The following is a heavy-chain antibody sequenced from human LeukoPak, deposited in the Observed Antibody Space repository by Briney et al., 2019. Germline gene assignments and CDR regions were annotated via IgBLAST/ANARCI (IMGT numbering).Heavy chain of an antibody. CDR1: GGSISSSSYY. D-gene: IGHD2-15*01. Sequence: SETLSLTCTVSGGSISSSSYYWGWIRQPPGKGLEWIGYIYYSGSTNYNPSLKSRVTISVDTSKNQFSLKLSSVTAADTAVYYCARLRISWFDPWGQGTLVTVSS. CDR2: IYYSGST. J-gene: IGHJ5*02. CDR3: ARLRISWFDP. V-gene: IGHV4-61*05.